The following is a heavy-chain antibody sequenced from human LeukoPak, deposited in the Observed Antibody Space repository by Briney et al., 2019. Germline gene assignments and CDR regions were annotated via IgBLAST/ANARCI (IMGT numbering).Heavy chain of an antibody. D-gene: IGHD3-10*01. CDR3: AKDRNYYGSGSYYTSFDY. J-gene: IGHJ4*02. CDR1: GFTFSSYA. V-gene: IGHV3-23*01. CDR2: ISGSGGST. Sequence: GGSLRLSCAASGFTFSSYAMSWVRQAPGKGLEWVSAISGSGGSTYYADPVKGRFTISRDNSKNTLYLQMNSLRAEDTAVYYCAKDRNYYGSGSYYTSFDYWGQGTLVTVSS.